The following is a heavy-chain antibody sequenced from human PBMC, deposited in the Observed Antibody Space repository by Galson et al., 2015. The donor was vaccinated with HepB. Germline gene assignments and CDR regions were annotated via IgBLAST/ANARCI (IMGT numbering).Heavy chain of an antibody. CDR3: ARSAGWFDP. Sequence: SLRLSCAASGFTFSDFYMSWLRQAPGKGPEWISYISGDGVNKKYADSVRGRFTIYRDNAKNSLFLQMYSLRAEDTAVYYCARSAGWFDPWGQGTLVTVS. CDR1: GFTFSDFY. CDR2: ISGDGVNK. J-gene: IGHJ5*01. V-gene: IGHV3-11*01. D-gene: IGHD3-10*01.